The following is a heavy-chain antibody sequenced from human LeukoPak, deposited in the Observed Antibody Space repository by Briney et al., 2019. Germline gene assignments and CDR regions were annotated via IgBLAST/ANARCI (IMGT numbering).Heavy chain of an antibody. Sequence: GGSLRLSCAASGFTFSSYWMHWVRQAPGKGLVWVSRIKSDGSSASYADSVKGRFTISRDNAKNTLYLQMNSLRAEDTAVYYCAKGGAFDIWGQGTMVTVSS. CDR3: AKGGAFDI. V-gene: IGHV3-74*01. CDR2: IKSDGSSA. CDR1: GFTFSSYW. J-gene: IGHJ3*02. D-gene: IGHD2-15*01.